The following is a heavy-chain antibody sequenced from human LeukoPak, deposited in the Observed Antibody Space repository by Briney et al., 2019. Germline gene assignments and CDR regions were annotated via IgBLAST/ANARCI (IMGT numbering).Heavy chain of an antibody. Sequence: SETLSLTCTVSGGSISSSSYYWGWIRQPPGKGLEWIGSIYYSGSTYYNPSLKSRVTISVDTSKNQFSLKLSSVTAADTAVYYCARVPTITMVRGEGAFDIWGQGTMVTVSS. D-gene: IGHD3-10*01. CDR2: IYYSGST. CDR1: GGSISSSSYY. CDR3: ARVPTITMVRGEGAFDI. J-gene: IGHJ3*02. V-gene: IGHV4-39*07.